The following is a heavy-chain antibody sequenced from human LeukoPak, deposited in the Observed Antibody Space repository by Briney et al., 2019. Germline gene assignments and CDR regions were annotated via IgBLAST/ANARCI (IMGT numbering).Heavy chain of an antibody. CDR2: IIPILGIA. J-gene: IGHJ4*02. Sequence: SVKVSCKASGGTFSSYTISWVRQAPGQGLEWMGRIIPILGIANYAQKFQGRVTITADKSTSTAYMELSSLRSEDTAVFYCARDQADSSGYLFDYWGQGTLVTVSS. V-gene: IGHV1-69*04. CDR1: GGTFSSYT. D-gene: IGHD3-22*01. CDR3: ARDQADSSGYLFDY.